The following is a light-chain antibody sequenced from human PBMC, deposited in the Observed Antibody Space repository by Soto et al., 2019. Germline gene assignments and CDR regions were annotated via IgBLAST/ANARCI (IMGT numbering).Light chain of an antibody. Sequence: EIVLTQSPATLSLSPGERATLSCRASQSVSSYLAWYQQKPGHAPRLLIYDASNRATGIPARFSGSGSGTDFTLTISSLEPEDFAVYYCQQRSNWPPLTFGGGTTVEIK. CDR3: QQRSNWPPLT. CDR1: QSVSSY. J-gene: IGKJ4*01. V-gene: IGKV3-11*01. CDR2: DAS.